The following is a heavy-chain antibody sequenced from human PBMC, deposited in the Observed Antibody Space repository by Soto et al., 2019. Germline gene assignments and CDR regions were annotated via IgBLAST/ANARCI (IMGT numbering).Heavy chain of an antibody. CDR2: INPSGGST. CDR1: GYTFTSYY. CDR3: ARDLCSGGSCSSPLFDY. D-gene: IGHD2-15*01. Sequence: QVQLVQSGAEVKKPGASVKVSCKASGYTFTSYYMHWVRQAPGQGLEWMGIINPSGGSTSYAQKFRGRVTMTRDTSTSTVYMELSSLRSEDTAVYYCARDLCSGGSCSSPLFDYWGQGTLVTVSS. V-gene: IGHV1-46*01. J-gene: IGHJ4*02.